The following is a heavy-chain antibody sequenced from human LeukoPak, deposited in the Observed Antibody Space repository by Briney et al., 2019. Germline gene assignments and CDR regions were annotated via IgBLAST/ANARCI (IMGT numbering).Heavy chain of an antibody. CDR3: ARGASTWGLRTLYYYYMDV. CDR2: MNPNSGNT. Sequence: GASVKVSCKASGYTFTSYDINWVRQATGQGLEWMGWMNPNSGNTGYAQKFQGRVTITRNTSISTAYMELSSLRSEDTAVYYCARGASTWGLRTLYYYYMDVWGKGTTVTISS. J-gene: IGHJ6*03. D-gene: IGHD5-12*01. CDR1: GYTFTSYD. V-gene: IGHV1-8*03.